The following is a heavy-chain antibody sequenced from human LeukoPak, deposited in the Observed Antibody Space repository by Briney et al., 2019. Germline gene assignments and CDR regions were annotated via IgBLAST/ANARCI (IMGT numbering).Heavy chain of an antibody. CDR1: GYTFTDYY. CDR2: INPNSGGT. CDR3: ATLGATEFDY. D-gene: IGHD1-26*01. Sequence: ASVKVSCKASGYTFTDYYIHWVRQAPGQGLEGMGWINPNSGGTNYAQKFQGRVTMTRDTPINTAYMELSRLRSDDTAVYYCATLGATEFDYWGQGTLVTVSS. J-gene: IGHJ4*02. V-gene: IGHV1-2*02.